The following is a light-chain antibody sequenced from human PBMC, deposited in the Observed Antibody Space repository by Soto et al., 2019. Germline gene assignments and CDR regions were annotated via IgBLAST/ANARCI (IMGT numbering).Light chain of an antibody. V-gene: IGLV2-23*02. J-gene: IGLJ1*01. CDR2: EVT. CDR3: CSYAGSTPFQNV. CDR1: SSDIGSYNL. Sequence: QSVLTQPASVSGSPGQSITISCTGTSSDIGSYNLVSWYQQHPAKAPKLIIYEVTERPSGVSNRFSGSKSGNTASLTISGLQSEDGADYYCCSYAGSTPFQNVFATGTKLTVL.